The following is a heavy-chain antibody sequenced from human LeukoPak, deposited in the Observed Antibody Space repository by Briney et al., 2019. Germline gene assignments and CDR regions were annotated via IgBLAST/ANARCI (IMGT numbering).Heavy chain of an antibody. J-gene: IGHJ4*02. V-gene: IGHV3-21*01. CDR1: GFTFSTYS. CDR2: ISSGSSYI. D-gene: IGHD4-17*01. CDR3: ARASTTVPNLLDH. Sequence: PGGSLRLSCAASGFTFSTYSMKWVRQPPGRGLEWVSSISSGSSYIYYADSVKGRFTISRDNSKNTLYLQTSSLRAEDTAVYYCARASTTVPNLLDHWGRGTLVTVSS.